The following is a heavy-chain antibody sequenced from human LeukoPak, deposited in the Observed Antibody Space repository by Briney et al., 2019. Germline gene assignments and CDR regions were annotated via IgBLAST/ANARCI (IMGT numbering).Heavy chain of an antibody. J-gene: IGHJ4*02. Sequence: PGGSLRLSCAASGFIFSGSAMHWVRQASGKGLEWVGRIRDKANSYATAYAASVKGRFTIFRDDSKNTAYLQMNSLKTEDTAVYYCTKAGDSTGSDLTPFGYWGQGTLVTVSS. CDR3: TKAGDSTGSDLTPFGY. V-gene: IGHV3-73*01. CDR2: IRDKANSYAT. D-gene: IGHD3-22*01. CDR1: GFIFSGSA.